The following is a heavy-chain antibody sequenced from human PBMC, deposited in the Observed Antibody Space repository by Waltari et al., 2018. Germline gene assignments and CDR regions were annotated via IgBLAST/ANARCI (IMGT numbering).Heavy chain of an antibody. CDR1: GFTFSSYG. J-gene: IGHJ4*02. V-gene: IGHV3-30*18. D-gene: IGHD5-18*01. CDR3: AKDGATAMAQPDY. Sequence: QVQLVESGGGVVQPGRSLRLSCAASGFTFSSYGMHWVRQAPGKGLEWVAVISYDGSNKYYADSVKGRFTISRDNSKNTLYLQMNSLRAEDTAVYYCAKDGATAMAQPDYWGQGTLVTVSS. CDR2: ISYDGSNK.